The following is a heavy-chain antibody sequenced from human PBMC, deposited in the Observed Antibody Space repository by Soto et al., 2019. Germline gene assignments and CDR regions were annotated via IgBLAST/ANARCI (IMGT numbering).Heavy chain of an antibody. CDR2: IYWDDDK. CDR1: GFSLSTSGVG. Sequence: ESGPTLVNPTPTLTLTCSFSGFSLSTSGVGVAWIRQSPGKPLEWLALIYWDDDKKYSPSLKNRLTITKDTSKNQVVLTMTNMDPADTGTYYCAHDSSGYYGMDVWGQGTTVTVSS. D-gene: IGHD6-6*01. J-gene: IGHJ6*02. CDR3: AHDSSGYYGMDV. V-gene: IGHV2-5*02.